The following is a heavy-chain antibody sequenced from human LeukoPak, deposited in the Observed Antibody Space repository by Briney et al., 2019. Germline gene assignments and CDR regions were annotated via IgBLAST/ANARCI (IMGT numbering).Heavy chain of an antibody. CDR3: AKISTVTENFDH. V-gene: IGHV3-23*05. D-gene: IGHD4-17*01. J-gene: IGHJ4*02. CDR2: IDSSGTYT. CDR1: GFAFGNYA. Sequence: PGGSLRLSCAASGFAFGNYAMGWVRQAPGKGLEWVSSIDSSGTYTPSAESVKGRFTISRDNSENTMYLQLNRLRAEDTAVYSCAKISTVTENFDHWGQGTLVTVSS.